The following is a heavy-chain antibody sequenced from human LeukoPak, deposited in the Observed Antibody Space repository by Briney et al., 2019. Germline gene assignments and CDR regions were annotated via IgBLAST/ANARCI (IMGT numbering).Heavy chain of an antibody. Sequence: PGGSLRLSCAASGFIFSQYSINWVRQAPGKGLEWVSHIRSTGDTFYADSVKGRFTISRDNAKKTLYLQMNGLRDEDTAIYYCTKDLRNKGLDPWGQGTLVTVSS. V-gene: IGHV3-48*02. CDR2: IRSTGDT. CDR1: GFIFSQYS. CDR3: TKDLRNKGLDP. D-gene: IGHD2/OR15-2a*01. J-gene: IGHJ5*02.